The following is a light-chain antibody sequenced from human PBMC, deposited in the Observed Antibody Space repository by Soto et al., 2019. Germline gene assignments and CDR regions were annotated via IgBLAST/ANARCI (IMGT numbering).Light chain of an antibody. CDR1: QSVGTF. V-gene: IGKV3-11*01. CDR3: LHRSIQGT. CDR2: DAS. Sequence: IVLTQSPATLSLSPGGSATLSCRASQSVGTFLVWYQHKPGQAPRLLIHDASARAVGIPARFSGSGSGTDFTLTISSLEPEDFALYYCLHRSIQGTFGQGTKLEIQ. J-gene: IGKJ2*01.